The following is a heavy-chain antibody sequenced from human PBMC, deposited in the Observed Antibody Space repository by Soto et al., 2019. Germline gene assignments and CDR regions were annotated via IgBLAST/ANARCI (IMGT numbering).Heavy chain of an antibody. V-gene: IGHV3-7*05. Sequence: EVQLVESGGGLVQPGGSLRLSCAASGFTFSRYWMSWVRQAPGKGLEWVANIKQDGSEKYYVDSVKGRFTISRDNAKNSLYLQMNSLRAEDTAVFYCARDPSGNSDLWGRGTLVTVSS. CDR2: IKQDGSEK. CDR3: ARDPSGNSDL. J-gene: IGHJ2*01. CDR1: GFTFSRYW.